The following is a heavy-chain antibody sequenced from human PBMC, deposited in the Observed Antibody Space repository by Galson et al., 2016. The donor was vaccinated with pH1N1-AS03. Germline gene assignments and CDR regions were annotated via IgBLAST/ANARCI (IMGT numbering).Heavy chain of an antibody. D-gene: IGHD6-13*01. CDR3: AKLRGQLSYNWYFDL. J-gene: IGHJ2*01. Sequence: SLRLSCAASGFTFSSYAMSWVRQAPGKGLEWVSTSGSGGSTYYADSVKGRFTISRDNSKNTLYVQMNSLRAEDTAVYYWAKLRGQLSYNWYFDLWGRGTLVTVSS. V-gene: IGHV3-23*01. CDR1: GFTFSSYA. CDR2: SGSGGST.